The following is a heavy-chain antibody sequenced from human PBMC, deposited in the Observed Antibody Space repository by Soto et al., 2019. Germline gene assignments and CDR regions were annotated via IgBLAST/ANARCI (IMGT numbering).Heavy chain of an antibody. D-gene: IGHD6-13*01. Sequence: SETLSLTCTVSGGSISEKYWNWVRQPPGKGLEWIGLIFANGHTDYNPSLKSRVTMSVDASKNQFSLRLTSMTAADTAVYYCVASLAASGLNWLDPWGRGTLVTVSS. CDR1: GGSISEKY. CDR3: VASLAASGLNWLDP. V-gene: IGHV4-4*07. J-gene: IGHJ5*02. CDR2: IFANGHT.